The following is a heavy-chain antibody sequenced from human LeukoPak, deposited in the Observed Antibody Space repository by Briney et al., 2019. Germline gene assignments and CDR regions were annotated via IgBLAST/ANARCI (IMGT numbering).Heavy chain of an antibody. CDR2: INHSGST. CDR3: ARGDYSNFYVYYYYGMDV. CDR1: GGSFSGYY. D-gene: IGHD4-11*01. J-gene: IGHJ6*02. Sequence: SETLSLTCAVYGGSFSGYYWSWIRQPPGKGLEWIGEINHSGSTNYNPSLKSRVTISVDTSKNQFSLKLSSVTAADTAVYYCARGDYSNFYVYYYYGMDVRGQGTTVTVSS. V-gene: IGHV4-34*01.